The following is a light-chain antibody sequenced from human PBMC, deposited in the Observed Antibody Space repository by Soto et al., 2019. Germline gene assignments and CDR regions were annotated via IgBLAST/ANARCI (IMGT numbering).Light chain of an antibody. V-gene: IGKV3-15*01. J-gene: IGKJ2*01. CDR3: QQYNNWPPVT. Sequence: EIVMTQSPATLSVSPGERATLSCRASQSVSSNLAWYQQKPGQAPRLLIYGASTRATGIPARFSGSGSGTEFTLTNSRLQFEDFAVYYCQQYNNWPPVTFGQGTKLEIK. CDR1: QSVSSN. CDR2: GAS.